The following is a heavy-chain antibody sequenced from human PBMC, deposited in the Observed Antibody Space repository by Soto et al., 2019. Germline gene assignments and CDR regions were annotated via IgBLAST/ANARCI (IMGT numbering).Heavy chain of an antibody. CDR2: IYYSGST. J-gene: IGHJ5*02. CDR1: GGSISSYY. V-gene: IGHV4-59*08. Sequence: SETLSLTCTVSGGSISSYYWSWIRQPPGKGLEWIGYIYYSGSTNYNPSLKSRVTISVDTSKNQFSLKLSSVTAADTAVYYCARHRPHNWFDPWGQGTLVTVSS. CDR3: ARHRPHNWFDP.